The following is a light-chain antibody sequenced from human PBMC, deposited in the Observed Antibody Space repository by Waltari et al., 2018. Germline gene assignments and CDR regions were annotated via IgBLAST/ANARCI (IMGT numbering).Light chain of an antibody. Sequence: ETVMTQSPATLSVSPGERATLSCRASQSISNKLAWYQQKPGQAPRLLIYGASTRATGCPARFGGSGSGTEFTLTISSLQSEYCAVYYCHQYTDWPPTFGQVTKVEVK. CDR3: HQYTDWPPT. J-gene: IGKJ1*01. CDR1: QSISNK. CDR2: GAS. V-gene: IGKV3-15*01.